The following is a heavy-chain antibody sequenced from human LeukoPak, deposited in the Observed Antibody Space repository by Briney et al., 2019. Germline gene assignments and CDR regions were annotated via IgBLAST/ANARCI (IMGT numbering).Heavy chain of an antibody. V-gene: IGHV4-59*08. Sequence: SETLSLTCTVSGGSISSYYWSWIRQPPGKGLEWIAYIYYSGSNNHNPSLKSRVTISVDTSKNQFSLKLSSVTATDTAVYYCARHRDHGSGWYGFDYWGQGTLVTVSS. CDR3: ARHRDHGSGWYGFDY. CDR1: GGSISSYY. J-gene: IGHJ4*02. CDR2: IYYSGSN. D-gene: IGHD6-19*01.